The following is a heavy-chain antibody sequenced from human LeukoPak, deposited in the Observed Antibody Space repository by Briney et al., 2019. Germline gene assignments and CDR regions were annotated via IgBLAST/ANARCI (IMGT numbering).Heavy chain of an antibody. CDR1: GFSFTNSW. J-gene: IGHJ4*02. CDR2: IYPGDSDT. CDR3: ARHVRARGDTAMAGDY. Sequence: GESLKISCKGSGFSFTNSWIGWVRQMPGQGLEWLGIIYPGDSDTRYSPSFQGQVTISADKSISTAYLQWSSLRASDTAMYYCARHVRARGDTAMAGDYWGQGTLVTVSS. V-gene: IGHV5-51*01. D-gene: IGHD5-18*01.